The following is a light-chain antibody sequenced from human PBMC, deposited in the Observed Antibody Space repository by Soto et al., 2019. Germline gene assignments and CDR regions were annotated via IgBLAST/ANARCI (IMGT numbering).Light chain of an antibody. CDR3: QSYDTSLGSWV. CDR2: GNS. Sequence: QSVLTQPPSVSGAPGQRVTISCTGSSSNIGAGYDVHWYQHLPGTAPKLLIYGNSNRPSGVPDRFSGSKSGTSASLAITGLLAADEADYYCQSYDTSLGSWVFGGGTKVTVL. V-gene: IGLV1-40*01. J-gene: IGLJ2*01. CDR1: SSNIGAGYD.